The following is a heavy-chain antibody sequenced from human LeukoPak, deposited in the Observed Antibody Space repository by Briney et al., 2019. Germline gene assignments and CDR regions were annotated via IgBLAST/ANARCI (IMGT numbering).Heavy chain of an antibody. V-gene: IGHV3-21*01. CDR2: ISSRSSYI. D-gene: IGHD1-26*01. Sequence: PGGSLRLSCAASGFTFSSYSMNWVRQAPGKGLEWVSSISSRSSYISYADSLKGRFTISRDNAKNALYLQMNSLRAEDTAVYYCAKAEKYSGRVFDCWGQGTLVTASS. J-gene: IGHJ4*02. CDR1: GFTFSSYS. CDR3: AKAEKYSGRVFDC.